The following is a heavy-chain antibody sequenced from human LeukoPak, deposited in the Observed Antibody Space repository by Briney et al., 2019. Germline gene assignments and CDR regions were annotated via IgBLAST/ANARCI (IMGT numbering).Heavy chain of an antibody. J-gene: IGHJ4*02. CDR3: AKDNRRHYTSGPNPDSLH. CDR1: GFIFNNYA. D-gene: IGHD6-19*01. V-gene: IGHV3-9*01. CDR2: ISCNSGSI. Sequence: GGSLRLSCAGSGFIFNNYAMHWVRQPRGQGLEWVSGISCNSGSIDYADSVKGRFTISRDNAKNSLYLQMNSLRVEDTAFYYCAKDNRRHYTSGPNPDSLHWGQGALVTVSS.